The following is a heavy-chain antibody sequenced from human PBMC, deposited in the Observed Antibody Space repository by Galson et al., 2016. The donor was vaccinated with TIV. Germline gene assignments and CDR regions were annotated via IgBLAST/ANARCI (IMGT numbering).Heavy chain of an antibody. Sequence: SLRLSCAASGFTSGFTFGSYSMNWVRQAPGKGLEWISYITSASGTIKYADSVKGRFTISRDNARNSLFLHMNSLRDDDTAMYFCARSRYFTATVCFRDWFDPWGQGTLVTVSS. J-gene: IGHJ5*02. CDR1: GFTFGSYS. CDR3: ARSRYFTATVCFRDWFDP. D-gene: IGHD2-8*02. V-gene: IGHV3-48*02. CDR2: ITSASGTI.